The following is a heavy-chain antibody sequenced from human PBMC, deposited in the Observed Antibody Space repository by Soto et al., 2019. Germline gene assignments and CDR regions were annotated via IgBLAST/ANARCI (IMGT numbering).Heavy chain of an antibody. CDR2: ASGNGGYT. CDR1: GFTFSSYA. CDR3: TVITMLGPIGY. D-gene: IGHD3-10*02. V-gene: IGHV3-23*01. J-gene: IGHJ4*02. Sequence: GGSLRLSCAASGFTFSSYALSWVRQAPGKGLEWVSAASGNGGYTYYADSVKGRFTISRDNSKNTLYLQMNRLGAEDTAVYYCTVITMLGPIGYWGQGTLVTSPQ.